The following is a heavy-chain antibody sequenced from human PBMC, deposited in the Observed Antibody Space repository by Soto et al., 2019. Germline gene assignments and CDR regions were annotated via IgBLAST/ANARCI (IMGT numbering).Heavy chain of an antibody. V-gene: IGHV3-30*18. CDR3: AKSGYSSGWYEMGDY. CDR2: ISYDGSNK. D-gene: IGHD6-19*01. CDR1: GFTFSSYG. J-gene: IGHJ4*02. Sequence: GGSLRLSCAASGFTFSSYGMHWVRQAPGKGLEWVAVISYDGSNKYYADSVKGRFTISRDNSKNTLYLQMNSLRAEDTAVYYCAKSGYSSGWYEMGDYWGQGTLVTVSS.